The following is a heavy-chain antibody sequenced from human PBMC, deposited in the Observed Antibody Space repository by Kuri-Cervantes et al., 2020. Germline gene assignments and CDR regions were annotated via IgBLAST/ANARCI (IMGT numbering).Heavy chain of an antibody. Sequence: GESLKISCAASGFTFSSYAMSWVRQAPGKGLEWVSAISGSGGSTYYVDSVKGRFTISRDNSKNTLYLQMNSLRAEDTAVYYCANRRDAFDIWGQGTMVTVSS. J-gene: IGHJ3*02. CDR1: GFTFSSYA. CDR2: ISGSGGST. CDR3: ANRRDAFDI. V-gene: IGHV3-23*01.